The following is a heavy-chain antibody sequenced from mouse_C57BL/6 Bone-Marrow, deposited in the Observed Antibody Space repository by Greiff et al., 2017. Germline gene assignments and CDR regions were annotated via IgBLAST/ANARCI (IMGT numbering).Heavy chain of an antibody. D-gene: IGHD5-1*01. CDR2: IYPRSGNT. V-gene: IGHV1-81*01. Sequence: QVQLQESGAELARPGASVKLSCKASGYTFTSYGISWVKQRTGQGLEWIGEIYPRSGNTYYNEKFKGKATLTADKSSSTAYMELRSLTSEDSAVYVCARYLAFDVWGTGTTVTVSS. J-gene: IGHJ1*03. CDR3: ARYLAFDV. CDR1: GYTFTSYG.